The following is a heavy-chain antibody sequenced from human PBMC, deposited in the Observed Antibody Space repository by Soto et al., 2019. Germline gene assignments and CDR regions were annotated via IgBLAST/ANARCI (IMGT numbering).Heavy chain of an antibody. V-gene: IGHV6-1*01. CDR1: GDSVSSNSAA. CDR3: ARARLYSSGWYDLGAFDI. D-gene: IGHD6-19*01. CDR2: TYYRSKWYN. J-gene: IGHJ3*02. Sequence: SQTLSLTCAISGDSVSSNSAAWNWIRQSPSRGLEWLGRTYYRSKWYNDYAVSVKSRITINPDTSKNQFSLQLNSVTPEDTAVYYCARARLYSSGWYDLGAFDIWGQGTMVTVS.